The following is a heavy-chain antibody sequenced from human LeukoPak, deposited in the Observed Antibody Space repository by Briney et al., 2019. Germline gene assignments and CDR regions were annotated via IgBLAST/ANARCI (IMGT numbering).Heavy chain of an antibody. CDR3: ARGYAAAGIMGDAFDI. CDR2: IIPIFGTA. V-gene: IGHV1-69*01. D-gene: IGHD6-13*01. CDR1: GGTFSSYA. J-gene: IGHJ3*02. Sequence: SVTVSCTASGGTFSSYAFSWVRQAPGQGLEWMGGIIPIFGTANYAQKFQGRVTITADESTSTAYMELSSLRSEDTAVYYCARGYAAAGIMGDAFDIWGQGTMVTVSS.